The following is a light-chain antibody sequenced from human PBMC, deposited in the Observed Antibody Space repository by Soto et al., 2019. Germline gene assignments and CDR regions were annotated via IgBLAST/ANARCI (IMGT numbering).Light chain of an antibody. CDR1: SSDVGSYNL. CDR3: CSYAGSSTYV. V-gene: IGLV2-23*02. Sequence: QSVLTQPASVSGSPGQSITISCTGTSSDVGSYNLVSWYQQHPGKAPKVMIYEVSKRPSGVSNRFSGSKSDNTASLTISGLQAEDEADYYCCSYAGSSTYVFGTGTKLTVL. CDR2: EVS. J-gene: IGLJ1*01.